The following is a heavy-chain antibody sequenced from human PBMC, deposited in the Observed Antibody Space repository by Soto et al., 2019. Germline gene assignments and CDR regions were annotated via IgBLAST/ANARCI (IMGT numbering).Heavy chain of an antibody. D-gene: IGHD3-10*01. J-gene: IGHJ6*02. CDR1: GASIRSYY. Sequence: PSETLSLTCSVSGASIRSYYWHWIRQPPGKGLEWIGYVYTSDYTRYSSSLKSRVTISVDTSKSQFYLRLNSVTSADPAVYYSASPAGHPGDFFYYNGMDVWRHGTTVPVS. V-gene: IGHV4-59*03. CDR3: ASPAGHPGDFFYYNGMDV. CDR2: VYTSDYT.